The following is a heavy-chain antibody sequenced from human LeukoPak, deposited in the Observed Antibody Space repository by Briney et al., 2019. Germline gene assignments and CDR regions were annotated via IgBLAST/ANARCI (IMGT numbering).Heavy chain of an antibody. CDR2: IRYDGTNK. CDR3: ARGLGAFGGVIGDY. D-gene: IGHD3-16*01. V-gene: IGHV3-30*02. Sequence: GGSLRLSCAASGFAASGFTFSTFGMHWVRQAPGKGLEWVAFIRYDGTNKYYADSVKGRFTISRDNSKNTLYLQMNSLRAEDTAVYYCARGLGAFGGVIGDYWGQGTLVTVSS. J-gene: IGHJ4*02. CDR1: GFTFSTFG.